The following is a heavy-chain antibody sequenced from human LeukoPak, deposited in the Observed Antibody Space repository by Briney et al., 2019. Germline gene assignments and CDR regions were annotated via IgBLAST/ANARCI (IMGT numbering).Heavy chain of an antibody. CDR1: GYTFTGYY. J-gene: IGHJ4*02. D-gene: IGHD3-3*01. CDR2: INPNNGGT. V-gene: IGHV1-2*06. CDR3: ARDTGYYDFWSGYYNY. Sequence: ASVKVSCKASGYTFTGYYMHWVRQAPGQGLEWMGRINPNNGGTNYAQKLQGRVTMTTDTSTSTAYMELRSLRSDDTAVYYCARDTGYYDFWSGYYNYWGQGTLVTVSS.